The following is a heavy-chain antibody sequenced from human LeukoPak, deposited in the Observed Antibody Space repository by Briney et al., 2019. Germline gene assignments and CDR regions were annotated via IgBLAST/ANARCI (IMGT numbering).Heavy chain of an antibody. D-gene: IGHD2-8*01. Sequence: VASVKVSFKVSGYTLTELSMHWVRQAPGKGLEWMGGFDPEDGETIYAQKFQGRVTMTEDTSTDTAYMELSSLRSEDTAVYYCATGYRVYAEKNSYWGQGTLVTVSS. CDR3: ATGYRVYAEKNSY. V-gene: IGHV1-24*01. J-gene: IGHJ4*02. CDR1: GYTLTELS. CDR2: FDPEDGET.